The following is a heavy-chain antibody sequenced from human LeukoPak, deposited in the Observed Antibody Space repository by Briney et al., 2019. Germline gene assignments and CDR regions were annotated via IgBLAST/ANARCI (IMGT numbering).Heavy chain of an antibody. CDR2: IYYSGST. D-gene: IGHD4-17*01. CDR3: ARERSYGEHYYYYYMDV. Sequence: SETLSLTCTVSGGSISSYSWSWIRQPPGKGLEWIGYIYYSGSTNYNPSLKSRVTISVDTSKNQFSLKLSSVTAADTAVYYCARERSYGEHYYYYYMDVGGKGTTVTISS. CDR1: GGSISSYS. V-gene: IGHV4-59*01. J-gene: IGHJ6*03.